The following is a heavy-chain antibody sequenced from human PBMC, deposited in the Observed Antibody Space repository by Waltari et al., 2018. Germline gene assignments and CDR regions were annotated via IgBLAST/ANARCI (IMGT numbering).Heavy chain of an antibody. J-gene: IGHJ4*02. CDR1: GVSLSTYY. V-gene: IGHV3-33*08. CDR2: IWYDGSNK. Sequence: QVQLQESRPGLVKPSETLSRPCTLPGVSLSTYYWSWIRQAPGKGLEWVAVIWYDGSNKYYADSVKGRFTISRDNSKNTLYLQMNSLRAEDTAVYYCARAGLEYSSSWGSFDYWGQGTLVTVSS. D-gene: IGHD6-6*01. CDR3: ARAGLEYSSSWGSFDY.